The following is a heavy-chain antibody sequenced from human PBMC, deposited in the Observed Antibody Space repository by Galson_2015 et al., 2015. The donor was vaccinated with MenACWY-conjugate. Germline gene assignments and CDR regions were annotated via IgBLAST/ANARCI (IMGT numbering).Heavy chain of an antibody. J-gene: IGHJ6*03. CDR1: GFTFNDYA. V-gene: IGHV3-23*01. Sequence: SLRLSCAVSGFTFNDYAMSWVRQAPGKGLEWVSGISASGGGTYYPDSVKGRFTISRDDSRNTLYLQMNSLRAEDTAVYYCAKTPLGYYHYVDVWGKGTTVTVSS. CDR2: ISASGGGT. CDR3: AKTPLGYYHYVDV.